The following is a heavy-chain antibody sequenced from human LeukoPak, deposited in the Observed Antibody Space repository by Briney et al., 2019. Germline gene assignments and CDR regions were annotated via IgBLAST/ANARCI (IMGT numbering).Heavy chain of an antibody. CDR3: ASQGGLLWFGELSGGMDV. Sequence: GASVKVSCKASGYTFTSFDINWVRQAPGQGLGWMGWMNPNSGKIAYAQKFQGRVTMTRNTSINTAYMELSSLRSEDTAVYYCASQGGLLWFGELSGGMDVWGQGTTVTVSS. J-gene: IGHJ6*02. D-gene: IGHD3-10*01. V-gene: IGHV1-8*01. CDR2: MNPNSGKI. CDR1: GYTFTSFD.